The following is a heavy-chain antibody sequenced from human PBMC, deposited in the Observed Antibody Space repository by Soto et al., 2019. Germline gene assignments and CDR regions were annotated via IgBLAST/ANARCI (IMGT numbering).Heavy chain of an antibody. CDR2: IYHSGST. V-gene: IGHV4-30-2*01. D-gene: IGHD2-2*01. CDR3: ARERRYCSSTSCYAEWFDP. J-gene: IGHJ5*02. Sequence: QLQLQESGSGLVKPSQTLSLTCAVSGGSISSGGYSWSWIRQPPGKGLEWIGYIYHSGSTYYNPSLKSRVTISVDRSKNQFSLKLSSVTAADTAVYYCARERRYCSSTSCYAEWFDPWGKGTLVTVSS. CDR1: GGSISSGGYS.